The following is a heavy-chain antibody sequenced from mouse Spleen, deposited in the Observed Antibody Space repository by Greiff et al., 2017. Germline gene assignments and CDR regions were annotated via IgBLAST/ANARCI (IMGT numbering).Heavy chain of an antibody. CDR2: INPNNGGT. CDR1: GYTFTDYN. D-gene: IGHD1-2*01. Sequence: EVQLQQSGPELVKPGASVKIPCKASGYTFTDYNMDWVKQSHGKSLEWIGDINPNNGGTIYNQKFKGKATLTVDKSSSTAYMELRSLTSEDTAVYYCARAHSLLRLRDYAMDYWGQGTSVTVSS. CDR3: ARAHSLLRLRDYAMDY. J-gene: IGHJ4*01. V-gene: IGHV1-18*01.